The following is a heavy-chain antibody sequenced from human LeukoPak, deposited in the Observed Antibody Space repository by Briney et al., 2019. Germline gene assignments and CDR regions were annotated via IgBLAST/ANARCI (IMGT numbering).Heavy chain of an antibody. V-gene: IGHV3-21*01. D-gene: IGHD3-22*01. CDR1: GFTFSSYS. CDR2: ISSSSSYI. CDR3: ARERNYYDSSGYWNY. Sequence: GGSLRLSCAASGFTFSSYSMNWVRQAPGKGLEWVSSISSSSSYIYYADSVKGRFTISRDNAKNSLYLQMNSLRAEDTAVYYCARERNYYDSSGYWNYWGQGTLVTVSS. J-gene: IGHJ4*02.